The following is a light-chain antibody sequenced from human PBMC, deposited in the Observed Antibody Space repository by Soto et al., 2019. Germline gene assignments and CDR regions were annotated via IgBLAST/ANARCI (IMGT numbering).Light chain of an antibody. CDR3: QQYGNSPPLT. J-gene: IGKJ4*01. CDR2: GAS. CDR1: QSVSSH. V-gene: IGKV3-20*01. Sequence: EIVLTQSPGTLSLSPGERATLSCRASQSVSSHLAWYQQRPGQAPRLLIYGASNMATGIPDRFSGSGSGTDFTLTISRLEPEDFALYYCQQYGNSPPLTFGGGTKVEIK.